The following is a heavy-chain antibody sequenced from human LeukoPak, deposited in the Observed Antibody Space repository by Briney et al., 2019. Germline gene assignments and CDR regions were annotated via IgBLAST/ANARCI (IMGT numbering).Heavy chain of an antibody. D-gene: IGHD4-17*01. Sequence: GGSLRLSCAASGFTFSSYGMHWVRQAPGKGLEWVAFIRYDGSNKYYADSVKGRFTISRDNSKNTLYLQMNSLRAEDTAVYYCAKDSDGDYEGGDYMDVWGKGTTVTISS. J-gene: IGHJ6*03. CDR2: IRYDGSNK. V-gene: IGHV3-30*02. CDR1: GFTFSSYG. CDR3: AKDSDGDYEGGDYMDV.